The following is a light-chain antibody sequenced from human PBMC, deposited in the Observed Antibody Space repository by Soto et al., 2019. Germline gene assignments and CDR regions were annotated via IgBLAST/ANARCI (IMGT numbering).Light chain of an antibody. V-gene: IGKV1-5*03. CDR3: HHYNNYQFT. J-gene: IGKJ2*01. Sequence: DIQMTQSPSTLSASVGDRVIITCRASQSITTWLAWYQQKPGKAPKLLIYKASALESGVPSRFSGSGSGTQFTLTISSLQPEDFATYYCHHYNNYQFTFGQGTKLEIK. CDR2: KAS. CDR1: QSITTW.